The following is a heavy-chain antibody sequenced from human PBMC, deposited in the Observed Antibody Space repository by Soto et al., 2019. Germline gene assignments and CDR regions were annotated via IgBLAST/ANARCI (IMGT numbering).Heavy chain of an antibody. V-gene: IGHV3-30*18. Sequence: QVQLVESGGGVVQPGRSLRLSCAASGFTFSNYGMHWVRQAPGKGLEWVAVSSFDVTNKYYVDSVKGRFTVSRDNFNNTLYLQMSSLRAEDTAVYYCAKDLSSGRFYFYMDVWGKGTTVTVSS. D-gene: IGHD3-10*01. CDR2: SSFDVTNK. CDR1: GFTFSNYG. CDR3: AKDLSSGRFYFYMDV. J-gene: IGHJ6*03.